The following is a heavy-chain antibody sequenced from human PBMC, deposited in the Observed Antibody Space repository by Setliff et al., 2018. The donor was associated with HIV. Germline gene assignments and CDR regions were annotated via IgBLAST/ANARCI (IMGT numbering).Heavy chain of an antibody. Sequence: GGSLRLSCAASGFTFSSYGMHWVRQAPGKGLEWVAVTWYDGSNKYYADSVKGRFTISRDNSKNTLYLQMNSLRAEDTAVYYCAKDWAPIVATGGYYFDYWGQGTLVTVSS. D-gene: IGHD5-12*01. J-gene: IGHJ4*02. CDR2: TWYDGSNK. CDR1: GFTFSSYG. CDR3: AKDWAPIVATGGYYFDY. V-gene: IGHV3-33*06.